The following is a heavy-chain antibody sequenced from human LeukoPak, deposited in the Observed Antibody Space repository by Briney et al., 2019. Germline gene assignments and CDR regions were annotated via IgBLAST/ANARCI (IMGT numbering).Heavy chain of an antibody. CDR3: ARGAPYGDIGY. J-gene: IGHJ4*02. Sequence: GGSLRLSCAASGFTFSSYWMHWVRQAPGKGLVWVSRINSDGSSTSYADSVKGRFTISRDNAKNTLYLQMNSLRVEDTAVYYCARGAPYGDIGYWGQGTLVTVS. CDR2: INSDGSST. D-gene: IGHD4-17*01. V-gene: IGHV3-74*01. CDR1: GFTFSSYW.